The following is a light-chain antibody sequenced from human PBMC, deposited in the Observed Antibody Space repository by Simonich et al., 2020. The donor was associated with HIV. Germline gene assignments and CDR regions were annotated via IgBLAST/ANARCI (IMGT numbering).Light chain of an antibody. CDR1: PSVSSN. J-gene: IGKJ3*01. V-gene: IGKV3D-15*01. Sequence: EIVMTQSPATLSVSPGERATLSCRASPSVSSNLAWYQQKPGQAPRLLIYGASTRATGIPARFSGSGSGTEFTLTISSLQPEDSAIYYCQQANSFPFTFGPGTKVEIK. CDR2: GAS. CDR3: QQANSFPFT.